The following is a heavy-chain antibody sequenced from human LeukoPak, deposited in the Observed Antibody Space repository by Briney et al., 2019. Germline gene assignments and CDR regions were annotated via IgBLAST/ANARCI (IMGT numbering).Heavy chain of an antibody. J-gene: IGHJ4*02. CDR1: GFTFSSYE. D-gene: IGHD6-6*01. V-gene: IGHV3-48*03. CDR3: ARLYSSSSGLRASDY. Sequence: PGGSLRLSCAACGFTFSSYEMNWVRQAPGKGREWVSYISSSGSTIFYADSVQGRFTISRDNAKNSLYLQMNSLRAEDTAVYYCARLYSSSSGLRASDYWGQGNLVTVSS. CDR2: ISSSGSTI.